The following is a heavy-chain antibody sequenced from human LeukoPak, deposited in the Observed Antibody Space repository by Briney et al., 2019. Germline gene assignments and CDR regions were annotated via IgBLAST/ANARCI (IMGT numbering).Heavy chain of an antibody. Sequence: PSETLSLTCTVSGDSINSSTCYWGWIRQPPGKGLEWIGSIYYSGSTYYNPSLKSRVTISVDTSKNQFSLKLSSVTAADTAVYYCARHRYSSSWTHPYYFDYWGQGTLVTVSS. D-gene: IGHD6-13*01. CDR3: ARHRYSSSWTHPYYFDY. CDR1: GDSINSSTCY. V-gene: IGHV4-39*01. J-gene: IGHJ4*02. CDR2: IYYSGST.